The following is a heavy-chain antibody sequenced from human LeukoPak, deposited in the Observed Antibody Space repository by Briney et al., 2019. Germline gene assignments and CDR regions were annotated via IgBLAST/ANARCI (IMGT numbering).Heavy chain of an antibody. J-gene: IGHJ4*02. V-gene: IGHV4-30-2*01. Sequence: SQTLSLTCAISGGSISSGGYSWSWIRQPPGKGLEWIGYIYHSGSTYYNPSLKSRVTISVDRSKNQFSLKLSSVTAADTAVYYCARHNDYGGNGFDYWGQGTLVTVSS. CDR3: ARHNDYGGNGFDY. CDR1: GGSISSGGYS. CDR2: IYHSGST. D-gene: IGHD4-23*01.